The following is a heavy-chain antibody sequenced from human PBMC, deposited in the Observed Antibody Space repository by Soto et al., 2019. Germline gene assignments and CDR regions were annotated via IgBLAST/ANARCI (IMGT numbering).Heavy chain of an antibody. J-gene: IGHJ3*02. CDR1: GFTFSSYW. CDR2: IKQDGSEK. D-gene: IGHD2-2*01. V-gene: IGHV3-7*01. Sequence: EVQLVESGGGLVQPGGSLRLSCATSGFTFSSYWMNWVRQAPGKVLEWVANIKQDGSEKYYVDSVKGRFTISRDNARNSLYLQMNSLRAEDTAVYYCARLILIGYCRSTGCYPDGNDAFDIWGQGTMVTVSS. CDR3: ARLILIGYCRSTGCYPDGNDAFDI.